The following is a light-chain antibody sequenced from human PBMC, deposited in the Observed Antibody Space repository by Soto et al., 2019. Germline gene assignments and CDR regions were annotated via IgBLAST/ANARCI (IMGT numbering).Light chain of an antibody. V-gene: IGLV2-14*01. J-gene: IGLJ1*01. CDR1: SSDVGGYNS. CDR3: SSYTSSSTRV. CDR2: EVT. Sequence: QSALTQPDSVSGSPGQSITISCTGTSSDVGGYNSVSWYQQHPGKAPKLVIYEVTNRPSGISNRFSGSKSGNTASLTISGLQAEDEADYYCSSYTSSSTRVFGTGTKVTVL.